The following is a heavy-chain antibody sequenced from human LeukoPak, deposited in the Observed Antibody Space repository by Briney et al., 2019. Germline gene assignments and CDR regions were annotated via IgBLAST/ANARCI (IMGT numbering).Heavy chain of an antibody. CDR3: AGESFDI. Sequence: GVSLRLSCAASGFTFSSYALDWVRQSPGEGLEWVAVISKDGNGQNCADSVQRRLTIYRDTSKNTLYLQMNSLRPEDTAVYYCAGESFDIWGQGTTVTVSS. J-gene: IGHJ3*02. V-gene: IGHV3-30*04. CDR1: GFTFSSYA. CDR2: ISKDGNGQ.